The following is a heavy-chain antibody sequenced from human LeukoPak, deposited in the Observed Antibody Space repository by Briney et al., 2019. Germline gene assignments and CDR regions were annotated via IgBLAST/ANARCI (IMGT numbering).Heavy chain of an antibody. CDR3: SSAGWIQLWLPDY. CDR2: ISSSGSTI. V-gene: IGHV3-11*04. J-gene: IGHJ4*02. CDR1: GFTFSDYY. Sequence: GGSLRLSCAASGFTFSDYYMSWIRQAPGKGLEWVSYISSSGSTIYYADSVKGRFTISRDNAKNSLYLQMNSLRAEDTAVYYCSSAGWIQLWLPDYWGQGTLVTVSS. D-gene: IGHD5-18*01.